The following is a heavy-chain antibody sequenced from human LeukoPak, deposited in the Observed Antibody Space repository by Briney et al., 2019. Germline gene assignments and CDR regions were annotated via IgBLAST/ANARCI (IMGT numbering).Heavy chain of an antibody. J-gene: IGHJ4*02. CDR1: DGSISSSSYY. V-gene: IGHV4-39*01. Sequence: SETLSLTCTVSDGSISSSSYYWGWIRQPPGKGLEWIGSIYYSGSTYYNPSLKSRVTISVDTSKNQFSLKLSSVTAADTAVYYCARRLKYSSSSRWGLYFDYWGQGTLVTVSS. D-gene: IGHD6-6*01. CDR3: ARRLKYSSSSRWGLYFDY. CDR2: IYYSGST.